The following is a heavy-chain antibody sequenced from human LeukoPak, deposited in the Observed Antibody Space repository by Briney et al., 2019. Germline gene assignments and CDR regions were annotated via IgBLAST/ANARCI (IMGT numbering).Heavy chain of an antibody. V-gene: IGHV1-8*01. CDR2: MNTNSGNT. CDR1: GYTFTSYD. CDR3: ARARPRYNGYDYGY. J-gene: IGHJ4*02. Sequence: ASVKVSCKASGYTFTSYDINWVRQAPGQGLEWMGWMNTNSGNTGYAQKLKGRVTINRNTSITTSYLELSSLTSEDTAVYYCARARPRYNGYDYGYWGQGTLVTVSS. D-gene: IGHD5-12*01.